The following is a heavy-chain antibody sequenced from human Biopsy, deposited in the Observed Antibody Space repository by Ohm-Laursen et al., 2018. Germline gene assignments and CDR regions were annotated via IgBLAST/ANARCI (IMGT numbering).Heavy chain of an antibody. CDR2: INWNSGDI. V-gene: IGHV3-9*01. Sequence: SLRLSCSASGFIFDNYGMHWVRQAPGKGLEWVSGINWNSGDIVYADSVKGRFTISRDNAKNSLSLQMNSLRAEDTALYYCARDRSGLILTTLDFWGHGTLVTVSS. D-gene: IGHD6-25*01. J-gene: IGHJ4*01. CDR3: ARDRSGLILTTLDF. CDR1: GFIFDNYG.